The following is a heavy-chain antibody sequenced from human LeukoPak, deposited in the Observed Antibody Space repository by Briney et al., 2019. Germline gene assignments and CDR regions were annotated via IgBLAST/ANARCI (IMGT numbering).Heavy chain of an antibody. V-gene: IGHV3-48*01. CDR1: GFTFNSYS. D-gene: IGHD1-26*01. CDR3: ARIWDGYSGSDY. CDR2: LSRSGSTI. J-gene: IGHJ4*02. Sequence: QSGGSLRLSCAASGFTFNSYSMKWVRQAPGKGLEWISYLSRSGSTIYYAASVKGRFTISRDNARNSLYLQMNSLRADDTAVYYCARIWDGYSGSDYWGQGTLVTVSS.